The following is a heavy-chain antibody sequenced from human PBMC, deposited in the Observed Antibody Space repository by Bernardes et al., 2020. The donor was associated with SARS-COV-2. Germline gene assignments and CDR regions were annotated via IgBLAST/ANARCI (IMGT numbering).Heavy chain of an antibody. D-gene: IGHD2-15*01. Sequence: GESLKISCKGSGYSFTSYWIGWVRQMPGQGLEWMGIIYPGDSDTRYSPSFQGQVTISADKSISTAYLQWSSLKASDTAMYYCARRAAYCSGGSCFTLDVWGQGTTVTVSS. J-gene: IGHJ6*02. CDR1: GYSFTSYW. CDR2: IYPGDSDT. CDR3: ARRAAYCSGGSCFTLDV. V-gene: IGHV5-51*01.